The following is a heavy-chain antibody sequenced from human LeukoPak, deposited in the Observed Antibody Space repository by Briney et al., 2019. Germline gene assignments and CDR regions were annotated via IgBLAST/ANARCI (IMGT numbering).Heavy chain of an antibody. CDR3: ARGSTLIRGFDY. CDR2: ISYRGST. D-gene: IGHD3-10*01. J-gene: IGHJ4*02. CDR1: GGSISSYY. Sequence: SETLSLTCTVSGGSISSYYWSWIRQPPGKGLEWIGYISYRGSTNYNPSLKSRVTISIDTSKNQFSLKLRPVTAADTAVYYCARGSTLIRGFDYWGQGTLVTVSS. V-gene: IGHV4-59*12.